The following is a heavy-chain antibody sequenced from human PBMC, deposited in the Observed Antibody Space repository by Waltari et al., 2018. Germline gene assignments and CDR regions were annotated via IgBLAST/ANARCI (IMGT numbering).Heavy chain of an antibody. J-gene: IGHJ4*02. CDR1: GYTFTSYG. D-gene: IGHD1-26*01. V-gene: IGHV1-18*01. CDR3: ARGGLDSGSYLPTPDPLGY. CDR2: TNVNNGNT. Sequence: QVQLVQSGTEVKKPGASVKVSCKASGYTFTSYGISWVRQAPGQGLGWMGWTNVNNGNTNHAKKLQGRSTMTTDTSTKTAYMELKSLRYDDTAVYYCARGGLDSGSYLPTPDPLGYWGQGTLVTVSS.